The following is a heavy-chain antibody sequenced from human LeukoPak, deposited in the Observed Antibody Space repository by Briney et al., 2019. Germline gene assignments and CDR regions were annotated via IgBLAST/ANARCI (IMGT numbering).Heavy chain of an antibody. V-gene: IGHV4-59*08. D-gene: IGHD6-19*01. CDR1: GGSISSYY. CDR2: IYYSGST. Sequence: SETLSLTCTVSGGSISSYYWSWIRQPPGKGLEWIGYIYYSGSTNYNPSLKSRVTISVDTSKNQFSLKLSSVTAADTAVYYCARQGGAVAGRAVDYWGQGTLVTVSS. J-gene: IGHJ4*02. CDR3: ARQGGAVAGRAVDY.